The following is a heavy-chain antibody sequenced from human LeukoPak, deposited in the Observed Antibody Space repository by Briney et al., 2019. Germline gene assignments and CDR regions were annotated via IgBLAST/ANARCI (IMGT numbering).Heavy chain of an antibody. CDR2: IIPIFGTA. D-gene: IGHD3-22*01. Sequence: ASVKVSCKTSGGTFSSYAISWVRQAPGQGLEWTGGIIPIFGTANYAQKFQGRVTITADESTSTAYMELSSLRSEDTAVYYCARAAAFGYYYFDYWGQGTLVTVSS. V-gene: IGHV1-69*13. CDR1: GGTFSSYA. J-gene: IGHJ4*02. CDR3: ARAAAFGYYYFDY.